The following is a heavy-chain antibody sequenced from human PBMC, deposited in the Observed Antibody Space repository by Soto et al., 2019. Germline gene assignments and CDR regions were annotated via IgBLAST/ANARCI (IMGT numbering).Heavy chain of an antibody. CDR2: IYYSGST. J-gene: IGHJ4*02. Sequence: QLQLQESGPELVKPSETLSLTCTVSGGSISSSSYYWGWIRQPPGKGLEWIGSIYYSGSTYYNPSLKSRVTISGDTSKNQFSLKLSSVTAADTAVYYCARIRGNYRSYYFDYWRQGTLVTVSS. CDR1: GGSISSSSYY. CDR3: ARIRGNYRSYYFDY. D-gene: IGHD4-4*01. V-gene: IGHV4-39*01.